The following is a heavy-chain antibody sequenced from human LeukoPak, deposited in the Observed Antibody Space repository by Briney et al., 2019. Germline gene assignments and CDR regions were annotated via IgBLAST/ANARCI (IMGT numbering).Heavy chain of an antibody. J-gene: IGHJ5*02. CDR3: ARATPLAPAYP. CDR2: IYYSGST. Sequence: SETLSLTCTVSGGSISSYYWSWIRQPPGKGLEWIGYIYYSGSTNYNPSLKSRVTISVDTSKNQFSLKLSSVTAADTAVYYCARATPLAPAYPWGQGTLVTVSS. V-gene: IGHV4-59*01. D-gene: IGHD2-2*01. CDR1: GGSISSYY.